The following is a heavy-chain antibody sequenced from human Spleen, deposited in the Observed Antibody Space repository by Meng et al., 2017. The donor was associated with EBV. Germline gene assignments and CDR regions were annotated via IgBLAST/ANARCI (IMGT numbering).Heavy chain of an antibody. CDR3: TRGGGSPYYFDY. CDR1: GGSISSGGDS. CDR2: IYHSGST. V-gene: IGHV4-30-2*01. J-gene: IGHJ4*02. D-gene: IGHD1-26*01. Sequence: HLQFKGSGSGLVKPSQTLSLTCAVSGGSISSGGDSWSWIWQPPGRGLEWIGYIYHSGSTYYNPSLESRLTVSVDKSKNQFSLRLRFVTAADTAMYYCTRGGGSPYYFDYWGQGILVTVSS.